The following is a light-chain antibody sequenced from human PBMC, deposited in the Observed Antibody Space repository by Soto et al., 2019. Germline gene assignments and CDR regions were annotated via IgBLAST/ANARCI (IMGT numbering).Light chain of an antibody. CDR1: QSLLHSNGYNY. Sequence: DSVMTQSPLSLPVTPGEPASISCRSSQSLLHSNGYNYLDWYLQKPGQSPQLLVYLGSNPASGVPDRFSGSGSGTDFTLKISRVEAEDVGVYYCMQALQTPTFGGGTKVEIK. CDR3: MQALQTPT. CDR2: LGS. V-gene: IGKV2-28*01. J-gene: IGKJ4*01.